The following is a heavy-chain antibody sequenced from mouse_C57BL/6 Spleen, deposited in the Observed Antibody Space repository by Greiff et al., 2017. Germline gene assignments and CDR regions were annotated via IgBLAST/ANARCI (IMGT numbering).Heavy chain of an antibody. Sequence: DVHLVESGGGLVKPGGSLKLSCAASGFTFSSYTMSWVRQTPEKRLEWVATISGGGGNTYYPDSVKGRFTISRDNAKNTLYLQMSSLRSEDTALYYCARSSYDYDLAWFAYWGQGTLVTVSA. J-gene: IGHJ3*01. V-gene: IGHV5-9*01. CDR2: ISGGGGNT. D-gene: IGHD2-4*01. CDR3: ARSSYDYDLAWFAY. CDR1: GFTFSSYT.